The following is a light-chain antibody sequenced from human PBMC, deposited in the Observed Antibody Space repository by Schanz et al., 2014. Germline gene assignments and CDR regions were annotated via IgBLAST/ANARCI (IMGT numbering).Light chain of an antibody. CDR2: EVS. CDR3: QSHDSSLRAWV. V-gene: IGLV2-14*02. J-gene: IGLJ3*02. CDR1: SSDVGSYNL. Sequence: QSALTQPASVSGSPGQSITISCTGTSSDVGSYNLVSWYQQHPGKAPKLMIYEVSKRPSGVPDRFSGSKSGNTASLTVSGLHAEDEADYYCQSHDSSLRAWVFGGGTKLTVL.